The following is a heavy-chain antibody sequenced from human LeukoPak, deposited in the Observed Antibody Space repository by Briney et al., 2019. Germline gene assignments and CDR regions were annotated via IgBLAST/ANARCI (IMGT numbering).Heavy chain of an antibody. Sequence: VASVKVSCKASGYTFTSYGISWVRQAPGQGLEWMAWINPNSGGTNYAQKFQGRVTMTRDTSISTAYMELSRLRSDDTAVYDCARRTGSSSSFEYWGQGTLVTVSS. CDR3: ARRTGSSSSFEY. CDR1: GYTFTSYG. CDR2: INPNSGGT. V-gene: IGHV1-2*02. J-gene: IGHJ4*02. D-gene: IGHD6-13*01.